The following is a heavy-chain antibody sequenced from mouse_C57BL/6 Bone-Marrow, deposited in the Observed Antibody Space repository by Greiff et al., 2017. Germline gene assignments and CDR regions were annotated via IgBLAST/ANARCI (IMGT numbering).Heavy chain of an antibody. CDR2: ISYDGSN. CDR1: GYSITSGYY. D-gene: IGHD2-2*01. V-gene: IGHV3-6*01. Sequence: EVQLQQSGPGLVKPSQSLSLTCSVTGYSITSGYYWNWIRQFPGNKLEWMGYISYDGSNNYNPSLKNRISITRDTSKNQFFLKLNSVTTEDTATYYCARGGLPYAMDCWGQGTSVTVSS. J-gene: IGHJ4*01. CDR3: ARGGLPYAMDC.